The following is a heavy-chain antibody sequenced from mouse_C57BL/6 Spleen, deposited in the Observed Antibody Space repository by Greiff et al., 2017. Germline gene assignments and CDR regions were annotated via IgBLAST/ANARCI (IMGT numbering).Heavy chain of an antibody. Sequence: VQLQESGAELVRPGTSVKVSCKASGYAFTNYLIEWVKQRPGQGLEWIGVINPGSGGTNYNEKFKGKATLTADKSSSTAYMQLSSLTLEDSAVYFCARNSIAMDYWGQGTSVTVAS. CDR1: GYAFTNYL. J-gene: IGHJ4*01. CDR3: ARNSIAMDY. V-gene: IGHV1-54*01. CDR2: INPGSGGT. D-gene: IGHD2-10*02.